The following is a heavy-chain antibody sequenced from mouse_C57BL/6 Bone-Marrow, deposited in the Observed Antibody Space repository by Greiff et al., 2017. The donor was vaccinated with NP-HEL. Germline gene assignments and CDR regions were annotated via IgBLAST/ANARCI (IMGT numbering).Heavy chain of an antibody. V-gene: IGHV5-17*01. J-gene: IGHJ3*01. CDR3: ARRAYSNYDWFAY. Sequence: EVQGVESGGGLVKPGGSLKLSCAASGFTFSDYGMHWVRQAPEKGLEWVAYISSGSSTIYYADTVKGRFTISRDNAKNTLFLQMTSLRSEDMAMYYCARRAYSNYDWFAYWGQGTLVTVSA. CDR1: GFTFSDYG. CDR2: ISSGSSTI. D-gene: IGHD2-5*01.